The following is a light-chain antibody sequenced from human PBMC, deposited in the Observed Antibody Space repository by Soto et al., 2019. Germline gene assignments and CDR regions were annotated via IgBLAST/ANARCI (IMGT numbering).Light chain of an antibody. J-gene: IGLJ1*01. CDR3: AAWDDSLSGRYV. V-gene: IGLV1-36*01. CDR2: YDD. CDR1: SSNIGNNA. Sequence: QSVLTQPPSVSDAPRQRVTISCSGSSSNIGNNAVNWYQQLPGKAPKLLIYYDDLLPSGVSDRFSGSKSGTSASLAISGLQSEDEADYYCAAWDDSLSGRYVFGTGTKLTVL.